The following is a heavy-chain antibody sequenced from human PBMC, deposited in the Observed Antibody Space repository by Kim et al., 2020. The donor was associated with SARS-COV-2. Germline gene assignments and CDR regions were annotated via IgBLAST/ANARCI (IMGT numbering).Heavy chain of an antibody. CDR3: ARQFLLWFGELWGY. J-gene: IGHJ4*02. Sequence: SETLSLTCTVSGGSISSSSYYWGWIRQPPGKGLEWIGSIYYSGSTYYNPSLKSRVTISVDTSKNQFSLKLSSVTAADTAVYYCARQFLLWFGELWGYWGQGTLVTVSS. D-gene: IGHD3-10*01. CDR2: IYYSGST. CDR1: GGSISSSSYY. V-gene: IGHV4-39*01.